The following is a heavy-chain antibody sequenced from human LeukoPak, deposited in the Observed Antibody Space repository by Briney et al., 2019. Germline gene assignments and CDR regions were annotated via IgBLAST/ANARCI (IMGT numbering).Heavy chain of an antibody. J-gene: IGHJ4*02. CDR1: GFTFSSYA. CDR3: AKARFCNSGTGYPGLDFDY. V-gene: IGHV3-23*01. D-gene: IGHD2-15*01. CDR2: ISGGGGST. Sequence: SGGSLRLSCATSGFTFSSYAMSWVRQAPGKGLEWVSAISGGGGSTFYADSVKGRFTISRDKSKNTLYLQMNSLRAEDTAVYYCAKARFCNSGTGYPGLDFDYWGQGTLVTVSS.